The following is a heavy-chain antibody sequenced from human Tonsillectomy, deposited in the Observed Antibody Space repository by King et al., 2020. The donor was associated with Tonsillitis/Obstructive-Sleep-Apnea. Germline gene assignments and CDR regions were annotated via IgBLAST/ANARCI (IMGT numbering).Heavy chain of an antibody. CDR3: ATSPAKIPFAHWFDP. V-gene: IGHV1-69*04. CDR2: IVPLLDTP. Sequence: VQLVQSGAELKKPGSSVKVSCKASGGVFNSYAFSWVRQAPGQGLEWMGRIVPLLDTPNYAQKFQGRVTITADKSTSTVYMELSSLRSEDTAVYYCATSPAKIPFAHWFDPWGQGTLVTVSS. D-gene: IGHD2-2*01. J-gene: IGHJ5*02. CDR1: GGVFNSYA.